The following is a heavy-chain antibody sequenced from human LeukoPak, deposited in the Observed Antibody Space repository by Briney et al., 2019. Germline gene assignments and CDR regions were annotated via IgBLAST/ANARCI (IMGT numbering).Heavy chain of an antibody. V-gene: IGHV4-34*01. CDR1: GGSFSGYY. Sequence: PSETLSLTCAVYGGSFSGYYWSWIRQPPGKGLEWIGEINHSGSTNYNPSLKSRVTISVDTSKNQFSLKLSSVTAADTAVYYCARGGVWAFDIWGQGTMVTVSS. CDR2: INHSGST. D-gene: IGHD2-21*01. CDR3: ARGGVWAFDI. J-gene: IGHJ3*02.